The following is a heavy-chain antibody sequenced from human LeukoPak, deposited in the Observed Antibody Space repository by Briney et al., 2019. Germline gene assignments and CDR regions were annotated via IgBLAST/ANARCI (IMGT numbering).Heavy chain of an antibody. J-gene: IGHJ4*02. V-gene: IGHV4-59*02. CDR3: ARGEYSGYDRSFDY. Sequence: SETLSLACSVSGGSVSSYYWNWIRQPPGKGLEWIGDVYYNGNTNNNPSLKSRVTISLDTSKNQFSLRLSSVTAADSAVYYCARGEYSGYDRSFDYWGQGTLVTISS. CDR1: GGSVSSYY. CDR2: VYYNGNT. D-gene: IGHD5-12*01.